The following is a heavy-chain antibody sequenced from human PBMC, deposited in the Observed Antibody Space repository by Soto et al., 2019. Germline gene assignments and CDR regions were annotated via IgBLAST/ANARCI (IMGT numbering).Heavy chain of an antibody. CDR3: ARDRVDYGGNSVSHFDY. Sequence: SVKVSCKASGGTFSSYAISWVRQAPGQGLEWMGGIIPIFGTANYAQKFQGRVTITADESTSTAYMELSSLRSEDTAVYYCARDRVDYGGNSVSHFDYWGQGTLVTVSS. D-gene: IGHD4-17*01. V-gene: IGHV1-69*13. CDR1: GGTFSSYA. J-gene: IGHJ4*02. CDR2: IIPIFGTA.